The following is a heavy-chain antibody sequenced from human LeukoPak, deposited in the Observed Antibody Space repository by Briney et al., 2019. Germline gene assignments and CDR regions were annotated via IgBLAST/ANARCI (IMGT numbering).Heavy chain of an antibody. CDR1: GYTFTSNA. J-gene: IGHJ3*02. D-gene: IGHD6-6*01. CDR2: INTDSGNP. Sequence: GASVKVSCKASGYTFTSNALNWVRQSPGQGLEWMGWINTDSGNPTYAQGFTGRFVFSLDTSVSTAYLQINSLEAEDTAMYYCARLSSSQMNAFDIWGQGTMVTVSS. V-gene: IGHV7-4-1*02. CDR3: ARLSSSQMNAFDI.